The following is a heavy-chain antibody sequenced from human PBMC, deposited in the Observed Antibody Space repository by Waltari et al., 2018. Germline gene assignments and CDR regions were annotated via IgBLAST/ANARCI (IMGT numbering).Heavy chain of an antibody. CDR1: GYSFTSYW. CDR3: ARLRDDFWSGSIGPYFDY. Sequence: EVQLVQSGAEVKKPGESLKISCKGSGYSFTSYWIGWVRQMPGKGLEWMGIIYPGDSDTRYSPSFQGQVTISADKSISTAYLQWSSLKASDTAMYYCARLRDDFWSGSIGPYFDYWGQGTLVTVSS. V-gene: IGHV5-51*01. CDR2: IYPGDSDT. J-gene: IGHJ4*02. D-gene: IGHD3-3*01.